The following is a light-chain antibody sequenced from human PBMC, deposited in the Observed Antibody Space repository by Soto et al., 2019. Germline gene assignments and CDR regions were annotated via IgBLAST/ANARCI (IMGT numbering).Light chain of an antibody. CDR2: KAS. CDR3: QHYNSYSEA. Sequence: DIQMTQSPSTLSGTVGDRVTITCRASQTIGSWLAWYQQKPGKAPKLLIYKASTLKSGVPSRFSGSGSGTEFTLTISSLQPDDFATYYCQHYNSYSEAFGQGTMVDIK. J-gene: IGKJ1*01. V-gene: IGKV1-5*03. CDR1: QTIGSW.